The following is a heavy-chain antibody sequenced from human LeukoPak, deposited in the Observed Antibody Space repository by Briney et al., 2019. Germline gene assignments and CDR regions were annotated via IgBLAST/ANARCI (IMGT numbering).Heavy chain of an antibody. CDR1: GFSFSSYA. V-gene: IGHV3-23*01. Sequence: GGSLRLSCAASGFSFSSYALNWVRQAPGKGLEWVSGISGSGDVTYYADSVGGRLTISRDNAKNPLYLKIASPAVKDTAIYSRQKGATLVPQGDFEYWGQGTLVTVSS. CDR2: ISGSGDVT. J-gene: IGHJ4*02. CDR3: QKGATLVPQGDFEY. D-gene: IGHD2-8*02.